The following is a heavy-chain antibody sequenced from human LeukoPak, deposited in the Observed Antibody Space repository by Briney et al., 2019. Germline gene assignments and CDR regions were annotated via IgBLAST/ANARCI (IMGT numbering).Heavy chain of an antibody. CDR1: GGSISSSSYY. Sequence: PSETLSLTCTVSGGSISSSSYYWGWIRQPPGKGLEWIGSIYYSGSTNYNPSLKSRVTIPVDTSKNQFSLKLSSVTAADTAVYYCARGVIGEQWLPNYPTWGQGTLVTVSS. D-gene: IGHD6-19*01. J-gene: IGHJ4*02. CDR2: IYYSGST. V-gene: IGHV4-39*07. CDR3: ARGVIGEQWLPNYPT.